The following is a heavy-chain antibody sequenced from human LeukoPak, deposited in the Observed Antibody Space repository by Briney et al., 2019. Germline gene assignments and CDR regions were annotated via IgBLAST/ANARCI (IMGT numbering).Heavy chain of an antibody. J-gene: IGHJ3*02. D-gene: IGHD2-15*01. Sequence: GGSLRLSCAASGFTFSDYYMSWIRQPPAKGLEWVSYISGSTTYTNHADSVRGRFTISRDNSKNSLYLQMNSLRAEDTAVYYCARDREVVAFDIWGQGTMVTVSS. CDR2: ISGSTTYT. CDR1: GFTFSDYY. V-gene: IGHV3-11*05. CDR3: ARDREVVAFDI.